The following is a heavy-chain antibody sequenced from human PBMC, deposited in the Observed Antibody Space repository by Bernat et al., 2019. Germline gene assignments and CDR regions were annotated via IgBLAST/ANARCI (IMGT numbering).Heavy chain of an antibody. CDR3: AREDYDSSGYYASAYFQH. D-gene: IGHD3-22*01. CDR2: MYLSGNT. V-gene: IGHV4-38-2*02. CDR1: GYSIRSGYY. Sequence: QVQLQESGPGLVKPSETLSLTCDVSGYSIRSGYYWAWIRQPPGKGLGWIGTMYLSGNTYYNPSLKSRVPMSVDTSKNQFSLKLSAVTAADTAVYYCAREDYDSSGYYASAYFQHWGQGTLVAVSS. J-gene: IGHJ1*01.